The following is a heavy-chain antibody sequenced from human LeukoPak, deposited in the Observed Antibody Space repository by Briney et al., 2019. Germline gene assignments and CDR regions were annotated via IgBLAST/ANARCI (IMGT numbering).Heavy chain of an antibody. J-gene: IGHJ6*03. Sequence: GASVKVSCKASGGTFSSYAISWVRQAPGQGLEWIGAIIPIFGTANYAQKFQGRVTITTDESTSTAYMELSSLRSEDTAVYYCARDRATFGVDDYYYMDVWGTGTTVTVSS. CDR3: ARDRATFGVDDYYYMDV. CDR2: IIPIFGTA. D-gene: IGHD3-3*01. V-gene: IGHV1-69*05. CDR1: GGTFSSYA.